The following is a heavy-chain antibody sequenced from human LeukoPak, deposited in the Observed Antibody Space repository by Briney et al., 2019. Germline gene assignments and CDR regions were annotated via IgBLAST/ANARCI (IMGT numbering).Heavy chain of an antibody. Sequence: ASVKVSCKASGYSFTGHYMHWVRQAPGQGLEWMGWINPNIDGTNYAQKFQGRVTMTRDTSISTAYMELSRLRSDDTAVYYCARAGLEWLLTGLDYWGQGTLVTVSS. CDR2: INPNIDGT. V-gene: IGHV1-2*02. CDR1: GYSFTGHY. D-gene: IGHD3-3*01. CDR3: ARAGLEWLLTGLDY. J-gene: IGHJ4*02.